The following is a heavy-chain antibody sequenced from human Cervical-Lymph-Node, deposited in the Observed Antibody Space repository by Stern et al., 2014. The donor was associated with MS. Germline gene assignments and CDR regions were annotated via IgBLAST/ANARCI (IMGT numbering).Heavy chain of an antibody. D-gene: IGHD1-1*01. Sequence: EMQLVESGGGLEQPGGSLRLSCAASGFTFSSYAMNWVRQSPGKGLEWVSSINGRGDSTYYADSVKGRFTISRDNSKNTLSLQMTSLRPEDSALYYCAKGISANDGGPDFWGQGTLVTVSS. CDR1: GFTFSSYA. V-gene: IGHV3-23*04. CDR2: INGRGDST. J-gene: IGHJ4*02. CDR3: AKGISANDGGPDF.